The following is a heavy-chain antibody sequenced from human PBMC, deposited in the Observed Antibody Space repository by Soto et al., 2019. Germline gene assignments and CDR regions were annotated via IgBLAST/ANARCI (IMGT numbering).Heavy chain of an antibody. J-gene: IGHJ6*02. CDR2: ISGSGGST. Sequence: EVQLLESGGGLVQPGGSLRLSCAASGFTFSSYAMSWVRQAPGKGLEWVSAISGSGGSTYYADSVKGRFTIPRDNSKNTLYLQMNSLRAEDTAVYYCAKAYYDILTGYYLDYYYYYGMDVWGQGTTVTVSS. V-gene: IGHV3-23*01. D-gene: IGHD3-9*01. CDR1: GFTFSSYA. CDR3: AKAYYDILTGYYLDYYYYYGMDV.